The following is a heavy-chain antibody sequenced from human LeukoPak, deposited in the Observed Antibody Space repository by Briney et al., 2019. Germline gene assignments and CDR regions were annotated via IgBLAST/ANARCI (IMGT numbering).Heavy chain of an antibody. CDR2: IYPGDSDT. Sequence: GESLKISCKGSGYSFTSYWIGWVRQLPGKGLEWMGIIYPGDSDTRYSPSFQGQVTISADKSISTAYLQWSSLEASDTAMYYCARRRFYYDSRGYSLYNWFDPWGQGTLVTVSS. J-gene: IGHJ5*02. D-gene: IGHD3-22*01. CDR3: ARRRFYYDSRGYSLYNWFDP. CDR1: GYSFTSYW. V-gene: IGHV5-51*01.